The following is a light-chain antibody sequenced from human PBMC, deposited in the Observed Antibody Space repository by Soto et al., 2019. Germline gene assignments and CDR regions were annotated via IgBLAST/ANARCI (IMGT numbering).Light chain of an antibody. V-gene: IGLV2-14*01. CDR3: SSYTSSSTLVV. Sequence: QSALTQPASVSGSPGQSITISCTGTSSDVGGYNYVSWYQQHPGKAPKRMIYDVSNRPSRVSNRFSGSKSGNTASLTISGLQAEDEADYYCSSYTSSSTLVVFGGGTKLTVL. CDR2: DVS. J-gene: IGLJ2*01. CDR1: SSDVGGYNY.